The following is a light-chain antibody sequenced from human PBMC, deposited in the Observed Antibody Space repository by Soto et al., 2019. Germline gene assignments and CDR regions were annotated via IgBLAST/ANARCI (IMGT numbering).Light chain of an antibody. V-gene: IGLV2-14*01. J-gene: IGLJ1*01. CDR2: AVS. Sequence: LTQPASVSGSPGQSITISCTGTSSDVGLYDYVSWYQQHPGKAPQLMIYAVSNRPSGVFNRFSASKSGNTASLFISGLQAEDEADYYCSSYTSDSSYVFGSGTKVTVL. CDR3: SSYTSDSSYV. CDR1: SSDVGLYDY.